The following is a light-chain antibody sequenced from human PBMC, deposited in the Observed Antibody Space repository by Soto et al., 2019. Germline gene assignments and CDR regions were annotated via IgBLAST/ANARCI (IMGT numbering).Light chain of an antibody. Sequence: QSALTQPASVSGSPGQSITISCTGTSSDVGGYNSVSWYQQHPGKAPKLLICDVTNRPSGVSNRFSGSKSGNTASLTISGLQAEDEDDYYCSSYTSSSTVVFGGGTKMTVL. CDR3: SSYTSSSTVV. V-gene: IGLV2-14*01. CDR1: SSDVGGYNS. CDR2: DVT. J-gene: IGLJ2*01.